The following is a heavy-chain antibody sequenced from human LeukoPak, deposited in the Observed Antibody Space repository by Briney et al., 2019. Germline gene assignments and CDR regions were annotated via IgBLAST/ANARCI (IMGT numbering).Heavy chain of an antibody. CDR1: GGSFSGYY. D-gene: IGHD2-2*01. V-gene: IGHV4-34*01. CDR3: ARAQPRFRPRVGPHRHGYWFDP. CDR2: INHSRST. Sequence: SETLSLTCAVYGGSFSGYYWSWIRQPPGKGLEWIGEINHSRSTNYNPSLKSRVTISVDTSKNQFSLKLSSVSAADTAVYYCARAQPRFRPRVGPHRHGYWFDPWGQGTLVTVSS. J-gene: IGHJ5*02.